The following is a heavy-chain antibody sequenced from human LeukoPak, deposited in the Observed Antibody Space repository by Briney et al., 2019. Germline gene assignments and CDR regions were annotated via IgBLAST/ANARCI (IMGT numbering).Heavy chain of an antibody. J-gene: IGHJ4*02. Sequence: GGSLRLSCAASGFTFGSFSMTWVRQAPGKGLEWVGRVKTETEGETTDYAAPVKGRFTISRDDSKNTLYLQMNSLKTEDTAVYYCTTGGTMVRGVYYWGQGTLVTVSS. CDR2: VKTETEGETT. D-gene: IGHD3-10*01. V-gene: IGHV3-15*01. CDR3: TTGGTMVRGVYY. CDR1: GFTFGSFS.